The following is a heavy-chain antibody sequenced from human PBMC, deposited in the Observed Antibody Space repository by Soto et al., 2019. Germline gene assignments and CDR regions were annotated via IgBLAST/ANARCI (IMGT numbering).Heavy chain of an antibody. CDR1: GFTFSRFE. Sequence: LRLSCAASGFTFSRFELHWVRQAPGKGLEWISYISSSGSTAYYASSVEGRFTISRDNANNSVYLQMDSLRAEDTALYYCTRAAWFPYLSFYWGQGTLVTVSS. V-gene: IGHV3-48*03. CDR3: TRAAWFPYLSFY. D-gene: IGHD3-10*01. CDR2: ISSSGSTA. J-gene: IGHJ4*02.